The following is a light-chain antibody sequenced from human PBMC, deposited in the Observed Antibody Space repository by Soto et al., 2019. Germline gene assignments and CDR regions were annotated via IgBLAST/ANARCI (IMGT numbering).Light chain of an antibody. J-gene: IGKJ1*01. CDR3: QHYNSYSEA. V-gene: IGKV1-5*03. Sequence: DIQRTQSPSTLSGSVGDRVTITCRASQTISSWWAWYQQKPGKAPKLLIYKASTLKSGVPSRFSGSGSGTEFTLTISSLQPDDFATYYCQHYNSYSEAFGQGTKVDIK. CDR1: QTISSW. CDR2: KAS.